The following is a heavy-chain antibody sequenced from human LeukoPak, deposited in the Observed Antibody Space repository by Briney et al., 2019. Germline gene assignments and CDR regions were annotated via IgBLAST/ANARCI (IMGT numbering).Heavy chain of an antibody. V-gene: IGHV1-2*02. J-gene: IGHJ4*02. CDR1: GYTFSGYY. D-gene: IGHD6-19*01. CDR2: INPNSGGT. Sequence: ASVKVSCKASGYTFSGYYMHWVRQAPGQGLEWMGWINPNSGGTNYAQKFQGRVTMTRDTSISTAYMELSRLRFDDTAVYYCARLKWLAQHWGQGTLVTVSS. CDR3: ARLKWLAQH.